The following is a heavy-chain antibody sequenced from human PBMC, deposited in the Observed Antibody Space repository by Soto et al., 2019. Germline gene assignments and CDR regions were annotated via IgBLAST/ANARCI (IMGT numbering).Heavy chain of an antibody. CDR3: EKGLGYCSGGSRYIFDY. V-gene: IGHV3-30*18. D-gene: IGHD2-15*01. CDR1: GFTFSSYG. Sequence: GVSLRLSCSASGFTFSSYGMHWVRQAPGKVLEWVAVISYDGSNKYYADSVKGRFTISRDNSKNTLYLKMKRLRAEDTAVYYCEKGLGYCSGGSRYIFDYWGQGTLVTVSS. CDR2: ISYDGSNK. J-gene: IGHJ4*02.